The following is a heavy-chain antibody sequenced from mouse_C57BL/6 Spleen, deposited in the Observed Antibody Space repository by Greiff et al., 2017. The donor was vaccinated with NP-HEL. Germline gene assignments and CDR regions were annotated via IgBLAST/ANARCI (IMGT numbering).Heavy chain of an antibody. V-gene: IGHV1-81*01. Sequence: QVQLQQSGAELARPGASVKLSCKASGYTFTSYGISWVKQRTGQGLEWIGEIYPRSGNTYYNEKFKGKATLTADKSSSTAYMELRSLTSEDSAVYFCAKKTYYYGSSYGDYAMDYWGQGTSVTVSS. CDR2: IYPRSGNT. CDR1: GYTFTSYG. CDR3: AKKTYYYGSSYGDYAMDY. J-gene: IGHJ4*01. D-gene: IGHD1-1*01.